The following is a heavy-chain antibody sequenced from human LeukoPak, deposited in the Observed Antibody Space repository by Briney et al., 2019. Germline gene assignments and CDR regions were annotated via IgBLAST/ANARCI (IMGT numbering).Heavy chain of an antibody. D-gene: IGHD1-26*01. CDR2: IFYNGAT. CDR3: AREERYTTSSGGH. Sequence: PSETLSLTCTVSGGSISSSDWYWGWIRQPPGRGLEWIGTIFYNGATQFNPSLKSRVTLSVDTSRNQFSLRLTSVTAADTAVYYCAREERYTTSSGGHWGQGTLVTVSS. J-gene: IGHJ1*01. CDR1: GGSISSSDWY. V-gene: IGHV4-39*07.